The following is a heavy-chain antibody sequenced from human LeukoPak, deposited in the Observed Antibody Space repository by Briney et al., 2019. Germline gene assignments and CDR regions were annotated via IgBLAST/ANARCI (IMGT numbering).Heavy chain of an antibody. J-gene: IGHJ4*02. CDR3: ARDLEGSGSFYRPSYDY. V-gene: IGHV3-66*01. D-gene: IGHD3-10*01. CDR1: EFSVGSNY. Sequence: GGSLRLSCAASEFSVGSNYMTWVRQAPGKGLEWVSLIYSGGSTYYADSVKGRFTISRDNAKNSLYLQMNSLRAEDTAVYYCARDLEGSGSFYRPSYDYWGQGTLVTVSS. CDR2: IYSGGST.